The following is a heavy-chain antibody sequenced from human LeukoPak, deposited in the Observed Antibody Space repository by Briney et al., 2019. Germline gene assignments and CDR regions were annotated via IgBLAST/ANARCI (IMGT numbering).Heavy chain of an antibody. CDR1: GFKFSKYS. J-gene: IGHJ3*02. CDR3: ARASCSSGWPDAVYI. CDR2: IYIGGST. Sequence: PGRCLRPSCAASGFKFSKYSINWVSLAPGEGLGWASIIYIGGSTYYADTVKGRFTSSRDNSKNTLYLQMNSVRAEDTAVYYCARASCSSGWPDAVYIWGQGTMVTVSS. V-gene: IGHV3-66*01. D-gene: IGHD6-19*01.